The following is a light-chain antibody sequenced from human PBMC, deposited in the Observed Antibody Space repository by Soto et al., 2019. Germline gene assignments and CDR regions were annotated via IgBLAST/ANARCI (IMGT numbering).Light chain of an antibody. Sequence: EIVLTQSPGTLSLSPGERATLSCRASQSVRSSYLAWYQQRPGQAPRLLIYGAMSRAPGIPDRVSCRGYGTDFTMTISRLEPEDLAVYYCHQCGSPPRTFGQGTKVEI. CDR3: HQCGSPPRT. CDR2: GAM. CDR1: QSVRSSY. J-gene: IGKJ1*01. V-gene: IGKV3-20*01.